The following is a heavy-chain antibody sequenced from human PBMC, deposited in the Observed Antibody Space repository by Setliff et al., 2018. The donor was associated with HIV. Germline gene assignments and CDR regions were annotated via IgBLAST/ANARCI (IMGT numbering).Heavy chain of an antibody. CDR3: AREWSYGAFDTFDV. J-gene: IGHJ3*01. CDR1: GGSFSAYY. Sequence: SETLSLTCTVYGGSFSAYYWSWIRQPPGKGLEWIGEINHSGSTNYNPSLKTRVTIMVDTSKNQFSLKLGSVTAADTAVYYCAREWSYGAFDTFDVWGQGTMVTVSS. V-gene: IGHV4-34*01. CDR2: INHSGST. D-gene: IGHD5-18*01.